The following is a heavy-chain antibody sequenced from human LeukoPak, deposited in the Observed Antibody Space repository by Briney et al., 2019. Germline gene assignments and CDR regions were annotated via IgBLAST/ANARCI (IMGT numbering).Heavy chain of an antibody. CDR1: GFTFSSYW. Sequence: PGGSLRLSCAASGFTFSSYWMSWVRQAPGKGLEWVANINQHGSEKYCVDSVKGRFTISTDNAKNSLYLQMNSLRAEDTAVYFCARHYYGSGSYYNPLDYWGQGTLVTVSS. CDR2: INQHGSEK. V-gene: IGHV3-7*01. D-gene: IGHD3-10*01. J-gene: IGHJ4*02. CDR3: ARHYYGSGSYYNPLDY.